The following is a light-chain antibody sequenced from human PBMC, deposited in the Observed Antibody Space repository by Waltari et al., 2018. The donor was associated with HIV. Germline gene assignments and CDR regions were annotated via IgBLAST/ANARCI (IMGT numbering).Light chain of an antibody. J-gene: IGLJ1*01. CDR3: QSADSSGSNFV. CDR1: PLAKQY. Sequence: SYELTQPPSVSVSPGQTARTTCSDDPLAKQYRSLYQQKPGQAPVSVIYKDSERPSRIPERFSGSSSGTTVTLTISGVQAEDEADYYCQSADSSGSNFVFGTGTKVTVL. V-gene: IGLV3-25*03. CDR2: KDS.